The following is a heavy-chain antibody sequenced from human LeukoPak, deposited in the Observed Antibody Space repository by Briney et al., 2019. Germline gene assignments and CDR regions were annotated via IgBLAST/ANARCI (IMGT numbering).Heavy chain of an antibody. J-gene: IGHJ4*02. CDR1: GFIFSYYG. V-gene: IGHV3-30*02. D-gene: IGHD3-10*01. CDR3: AKDLLRDRWFGES. Sequence: PGGSLTLSCEASGFIFSYYGMHWVRQAPGKGLEWVAFTRSEGNEKCYADSVEGRFTLARDNSKSSRYLEMKGLRAKDTAVYYCAKDLLRDRWFGESWGQGTLVTVSS. CDR2: TRSEGNEK.